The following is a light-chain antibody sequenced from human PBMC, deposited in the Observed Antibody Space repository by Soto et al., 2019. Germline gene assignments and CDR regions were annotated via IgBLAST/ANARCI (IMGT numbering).Light chain of an antibody. CDR1: QSVSNC. J-gene: IGKJ5*01. Sequence: EIVLTQSPATLSLSPGERAILSCRASQSVSNCLAWYQQKPGQAPRLLIYDTSNRATGIPARFSGSGSGTDFTLTISNLGLEDFGVYYCQQRSNWPPYTFGQGTRLEIK. V-gene: IGKV3-11*01. CDR2: DTS. CDR3: QQRSNWPPYT.